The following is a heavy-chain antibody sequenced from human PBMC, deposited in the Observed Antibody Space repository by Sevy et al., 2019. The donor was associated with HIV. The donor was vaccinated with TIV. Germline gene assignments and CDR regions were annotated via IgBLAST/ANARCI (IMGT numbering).Heavy chain of an antibody. CDR1: GFTFDDYT. J-gene: IGHJ4*02. Sequence: GGSLRLSCAASGFTFDDYTMHWVRQAPGKGLEWVSLISWDGGSTYYADSVKGRFTISRDNSKNSLYLQMNSLRTEDTALYYCAKATGYSGGWGIDYWGQGTLVTVSS. CDR3: AKATGYSGGWGIDY. V-gene: IGHV3-43*01. CDR2: ISWDGGST. D-gene: IGHD6-19*01.